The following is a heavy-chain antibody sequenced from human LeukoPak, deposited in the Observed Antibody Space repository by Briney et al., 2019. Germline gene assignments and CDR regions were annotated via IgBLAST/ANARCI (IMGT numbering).Heavy chain of an antibody. CDR1: GFTFSNYV. J-gene: IGHJ4*02. Sequence: GGSLRLSCAASGFTFSNYVMHWVRQAPGKGLEWVAFILHDGTNKYYTDSVKGGFTISRDNSTNTLYLQMNTLRPEDTAVYYCARDGRGRSVAGFDYWGQGTLVTVSS. CDR2: ILHDGTNK. CDR3: ARDGRGRSVAGFDY. D-gene: IGHD6-19*01. V-gene: IGHV3-30*04.